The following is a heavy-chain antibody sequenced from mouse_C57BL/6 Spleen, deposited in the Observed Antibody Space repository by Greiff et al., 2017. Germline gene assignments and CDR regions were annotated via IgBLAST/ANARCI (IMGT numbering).Heavy chain of an antibody. CDR1: GFTFSDYG. CDR3: AKGDYGNYRGYYFDY. V-gene: IGHV5-17*01. D-gene: IGHD2-1*01. J-gene: IGHJ2*01. Sequence: DVKLVESGGGLVKPGGSLKLSCAASGFTFSDYGMHWVRQAPEKGLEWVAYISSGSSTIYYADTVKGRFTISRDNAKNTLFLQMTSLRSEDTAMYYCAKGDYGNYRGYYFDYWGQGTTLTVSS. CDR2: ISSGSSTI.